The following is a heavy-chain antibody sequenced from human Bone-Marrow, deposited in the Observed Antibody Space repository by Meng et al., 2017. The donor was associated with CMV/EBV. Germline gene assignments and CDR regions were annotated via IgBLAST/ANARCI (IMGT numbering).Heavy chain of an antibody. J-gene: IGHJ4*02. Sequence: SLRLSCGASGFNFKHYGMNWVRQAPGKGLEWVAGFSYDGSNERYADSVKGRFTISRDNSKNMLYLQMNSLRGDDTAMYYCARDLVAVWGQGTLVTVSS. V-gene: IGHV3-33*05. CDR2: FSYDGSNE. CDR1: GFNFKHYG. CDR3: ARDLVAV.